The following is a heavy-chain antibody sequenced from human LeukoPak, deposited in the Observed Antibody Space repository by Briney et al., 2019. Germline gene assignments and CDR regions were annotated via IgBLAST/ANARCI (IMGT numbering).Heavy chain of an antibody. D-gene: IGHD3-10*02. Sequence: GGSLRLSCAASGFTFSDYYMSWIRQAPGKGLEWLAYISSDGTNIYYADSVKGRFTISRDNAKNSLYLQMNSLRAEDTAVYYCAELGITMIGGVWGKGTTVTIS. CDR3: AELGITMIGGV. CDR2: ISSDGTNI. CDR1: GFTFSDYY. V-gene: IGHV3-11*04. J-gene: IGHJ6*03.